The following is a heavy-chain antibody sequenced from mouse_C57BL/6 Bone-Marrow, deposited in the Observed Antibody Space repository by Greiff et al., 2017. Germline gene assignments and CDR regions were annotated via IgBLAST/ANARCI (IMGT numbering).Heavy chain of an antibody. CDR3: ARSPYSYGSMWFAY. V-gene: IGHV7-3*01. CDR2: IRNKANGYTT. J-gene: IGHJ3*01. CDR1: GFTFTDYY. Sequence: EVQLVESGGGLVQPGGSLSLSCAASGFTFTDYYMSWVRQPPGKALEWLGFIRNKANGYTTEYSASVKGRFTISRDNSQSILYLQMNALRAEDSATYYCARSPYSYGSMWFAYWGQGTLVTVSA. D-gene: IGHD1-1*01.